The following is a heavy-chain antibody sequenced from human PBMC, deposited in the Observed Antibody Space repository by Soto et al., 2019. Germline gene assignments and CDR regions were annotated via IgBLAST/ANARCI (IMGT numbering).Heavy chain of an antibody. CDR1: GFTFSSYA. J-gene: IGHJ5*02. CDR2: ISGSGGST. Sequence: GGSLRLSCAASGFTFSSYAMSWVRQAPGKGLEWVSAISGSGGSTYYADSVKGRFTISRDNSKNTLYLQMNSLRAEDTAVYYCAKQGSSGWYKAWFDPWGQGTLVTVSS. D-gene: IGHD6-19*01. V-gene: IGHV3-23*01. CDR3: AKQGSSGWYKAWFDP.